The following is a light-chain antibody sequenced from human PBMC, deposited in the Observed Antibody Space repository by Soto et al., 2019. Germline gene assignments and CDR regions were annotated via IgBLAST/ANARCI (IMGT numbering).Light chain of an antibody. CDR3: QQDNNWPPWT. V-gene: IGKV3-15*01. CDR2: GAS. J-gene: IGKJ1*01. Sequence: EIVMTQSPATLSVSPGDRATLSCRASQSVSSNLAWYQQKRDQAPRPLIYGASTRATSVTARFSASGSATEFTLTISGLQSEDFAVYYCQQDNNWPPWTFGQGTKVAIK. CDR1: QSVSSN.